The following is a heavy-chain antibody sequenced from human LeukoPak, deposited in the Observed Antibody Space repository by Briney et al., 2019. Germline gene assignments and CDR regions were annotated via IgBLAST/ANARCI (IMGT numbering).Heavy chain of an antibody. CDR3: AREGYSYGYYYYYMDV. Sequence: SETLSLTCTVSGGSISSSSYYWGWIRQPPGKGLEWIGSIYYSGSTYYNPSLKSRVTISVDTSKNQFSLKLSSVTAADTAVYYCAREGYSYGYYYYYMDVWGKGTTVTVSS. CDR2: IYYSGST. D-gene: IGHD5-18*01. CDR1: GGSISSSSYY. V-gene: IGHV4-39*07. J-gene: IGHJ6*03.